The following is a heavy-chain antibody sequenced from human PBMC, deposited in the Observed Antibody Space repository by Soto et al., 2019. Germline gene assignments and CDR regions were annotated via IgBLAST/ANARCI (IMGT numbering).Heavy chain of an antibody. CDR2: IIPIFGTA. CDR3: ASAWGDCSSTSCYAYYYYGMDV. Sequence: QVQLVQSGAEVKKPGSSVKVSCKASGGTFSSYAISWVRQAPGQGLEWMGGIIPIFGTANYAQKFQGRVTITADESTSTAYMELSSLRSEDTDVYYCASAWGDCSSTSCYAYYYYGMDVWGQGTTVTVSS. J-gene: IGHJ6*02. V-gene: IGHV1-69*01. D-gene: IGHD2-2*01. CDR1: GGTFSSYA.